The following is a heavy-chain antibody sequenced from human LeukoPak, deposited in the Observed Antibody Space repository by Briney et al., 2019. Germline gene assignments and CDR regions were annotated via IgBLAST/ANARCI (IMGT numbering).Heavy chain of an antibody. J-gene: IGHJ6*03. CDR1: GYTFTGYY. CDR3: ARDSSVYCSSTSCYDPYYYMDV. V-gene: IGHV1-2*02. CDR2: INPNSGGT. D-gene: IGHD2-2*01. Sequence: GASVKVSCKASGYTFTGYYMHWVRQAPGQGLEWMGWINPNSGGTNYAQKFQGRVTMTRDTSISTAYMELSGLRSDDTAVYYCARDSSVYCSSTSCYDPYYYMDVWGKGTTVTVSS.